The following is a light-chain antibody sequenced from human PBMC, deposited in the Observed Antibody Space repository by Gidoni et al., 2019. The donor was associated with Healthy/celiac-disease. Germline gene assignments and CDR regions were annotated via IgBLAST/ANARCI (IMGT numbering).Light chain of an antibody. CDR2: GNS. CDR3: QSYDSSLSGFVV. CDR1: SSNIGAGYE. J-gene: IGLJ2*01. V-gene: IGLV1-40*01. Sequence: QSVLTQPHSVSGAPGQRVTISCTGSSSNIGAGYEVHWYQQLPGTAPKLLIYGNSKRPSGGPDRFSGSKSGTSASLAITGLQAEDEADYYCQSYDSSLSGFVVFGGGTKLTVL.